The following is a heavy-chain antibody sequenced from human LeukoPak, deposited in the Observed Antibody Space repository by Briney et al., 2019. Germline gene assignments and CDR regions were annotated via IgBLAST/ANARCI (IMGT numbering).Heavy chain of an antibody. V-gene: IGHV4-30-4*01. CDR1: GGSISSGDYY. J-gene: IGHJ5*02. Sequence: SETLSPTCTVSGGSISSGDYYWSWIRHPPGKGLEWIPYMYYSGSTYYNPSLKSRVTMSADTSKNQLSLKLSSVTAADTAVYYCARRYYYDSRIDPWGQGILVTVS. CDR3: ARRYYYDSRIDP. D-gene: IGHD3-22*01. CDR2: MYYSGST.